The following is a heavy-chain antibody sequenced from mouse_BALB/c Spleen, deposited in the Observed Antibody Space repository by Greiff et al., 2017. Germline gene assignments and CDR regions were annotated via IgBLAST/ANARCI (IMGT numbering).Heavy chain of an antibody. J-gene: IGHJ1*01. CDR1: GYTFTSYY. V-gene: IGHV1S81*02. CDR2: INPSNGGT. CDR3: TRSGGNYPYWYFDV. D-gene: IGHD2-1*01. Sequence: VQLQQSGAELVKPGASVKLSCKASGYTFTSYYMYWVKQRPGQGLEWIGEINPSNGGTNFNEKFKSKATLTVDKSSSTAYMQLSSLTSEDSAVYYCTRSGGNYPYWYFDVWGAGTTVTGSS.